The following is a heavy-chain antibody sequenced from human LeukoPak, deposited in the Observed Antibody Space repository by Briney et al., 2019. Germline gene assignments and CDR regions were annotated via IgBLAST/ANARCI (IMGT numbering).Heavy chain of an antibody. CDR3: ARQSGYTRFDP. D-gene: IGHD5-24*01. CDR2: FYYGGST. J-gene: IGHJ5*02. CDR1: GGSISNNNYC. Sequence: SETLSLTCSVSGGSISNNNYCWGWLRQPPGKGLEWIGCFYYGGSTYYNPSLKSRVTISVDTSKNQFSLKLSSVTATDTAPYYCARQSGYTRFDPWGQGTLVTVSS. V-gene: IGHV4-39*01.